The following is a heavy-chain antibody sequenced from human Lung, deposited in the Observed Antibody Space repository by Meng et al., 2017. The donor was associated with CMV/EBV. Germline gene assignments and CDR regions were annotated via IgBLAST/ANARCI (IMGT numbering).Heavy chain of an antibody. D-gene: IGHD3-3*01. CDR3: ARGAERITIFGVAPDVFDI. J-gene: IGHJ3*02. V-gene: IGHV3-72*01. CDR2: IRNKANSYTT. CDR1: GFTFSDHY. Sequence: GESLKISCAASGFTFSDHYMDWVRQAPGKGLEWVGRIRNKANSYTTQYAPSVKGRFTISRDDSKNSLYLEMNSLKIEDTAVYHCARGAERITIFGVAPDVFDIWGQGTMVTVSS.